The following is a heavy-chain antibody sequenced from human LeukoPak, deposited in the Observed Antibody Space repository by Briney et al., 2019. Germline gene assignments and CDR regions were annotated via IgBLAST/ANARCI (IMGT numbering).Heavy chain of an antibody. CDR2: ISSSSSTI. CDR1: GFTLSSYS. D-gene: IGHD3-22*01. J-gene: IGHJ4*02. Sequence: PGGSLRLSCAASGFTLSSYSMNWVRQAPGKGLEWVSYISSSSSTIYYADSVKGRFTISRDNAKNSLYLQMNSLRAEDTAVYYCARDGDYYDSSGYLVSYFDYWGQGTLVTVSS. V-gene: IGHV3-48*01. CDR3: ARDGDYYDSSGYLVSYFDY.